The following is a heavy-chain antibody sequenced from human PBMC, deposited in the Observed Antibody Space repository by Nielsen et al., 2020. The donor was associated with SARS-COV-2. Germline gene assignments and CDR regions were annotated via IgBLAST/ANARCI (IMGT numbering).Heavy chain of an antibody. CDR1: GFTFSSYA. CDR3: AKDPHY. V-gene: IGHV3-23*03. Sequence: GESLKISCAASGFTFSSYAMSWVRQAPGKGLEWVSVIYSGGSSTYYADSVKGRFTISRDNSKNTLYLQMNSLRAEDTAVYYCAKDPHYWGQGTLVTVSS. CDR2: IYSGGSST. J-gene: IGHJ4*02.